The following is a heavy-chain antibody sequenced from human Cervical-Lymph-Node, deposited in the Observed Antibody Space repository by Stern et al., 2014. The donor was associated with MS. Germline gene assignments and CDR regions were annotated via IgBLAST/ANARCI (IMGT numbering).Heavy chain of an antibody. J-gene: IGHJ3*02. D-gene: IGHD6-19*01. CDR3: ARGRRSSGWSPPDAFDI. CDR2: INPNSGGT. Sequence: VQLVESGAEVKKPGASVKVSCKASGYTFIDYYMHWVRQAPGQGLEWMGWINPNSGGTNYAQKFQGWVTMTRETSLSTAYMDLSRLRSDDTAVYYCARGRRSSGWSPPDAFDIWGQGTMVTVSS. CDR1: GYTFIDYY. V-gene: IGHV1-2*04.